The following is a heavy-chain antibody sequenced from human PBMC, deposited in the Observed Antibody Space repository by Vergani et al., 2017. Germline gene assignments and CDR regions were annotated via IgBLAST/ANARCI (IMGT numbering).Heavy chain of an antibody. D-gene: IGHD2-15*01. CDR2: IYPSGGT. CDR3: ARDGSGGSPFAMDV. CDR1: GYTFTSYA. Sequence: QVQLVQSGAEVKKPGASVKVSCKTSGYTFTSYAMNWVRQAPGQGLEWMGKIYPSGGTNYAQKFQGRVTMTKDTSTSTVDMELSSLRSEDTAMYYCARDGSGGSPFAMDVWGQGTTVTVSS. J-gene: IGHJ6*02. V-gene: IGHV1-46*03.